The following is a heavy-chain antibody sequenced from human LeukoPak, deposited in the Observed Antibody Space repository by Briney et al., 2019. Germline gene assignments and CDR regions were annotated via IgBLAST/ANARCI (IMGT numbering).Heavy chain of an antibody. V-gene: IGHV3-43D*03. Sequence: PGGSRRLSWAASGFTFDDYAMHWVRQAPGKGLEWVSVISWDGGNTYYADSVKGRFTISRDNSKNSLYLQMNSLRAEDTALYYCAKAIAASGTLSYFDYWGQGTLVTVSS. D-gene: IGHD6-13*01. CDR1: GFTFDDYA. CDR3: AKAIAASGTLSYFDY. J-gene: IGHJ4*02. CDR2: ISWDGGNT.